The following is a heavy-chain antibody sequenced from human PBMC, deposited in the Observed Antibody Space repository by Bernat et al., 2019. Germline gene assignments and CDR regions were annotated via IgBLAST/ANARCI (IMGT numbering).Heavy chain of an antibody. D-gene: IGHD6-6*01. Sequence: QLHLQESGPRLVRPSETLSLTCAVSGDSISSTSYYWGWIRQPPGKGLEWIGTIYYTGSGYYNPSLKSRVTISADTSKNHYSLKLSSVTAADTAVYYCARRNDYSSSAFDYWGQGTLVTVPS. V-gene: IGHV4-39*02. CDR3: ARRNDYSSSAFDY. CDR1: GDSISSTSYY. J-gene: IGHJ4*02. CDR2: IYYTGSG.